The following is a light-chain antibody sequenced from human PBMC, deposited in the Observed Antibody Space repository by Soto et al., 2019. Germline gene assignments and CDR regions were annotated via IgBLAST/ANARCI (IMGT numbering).Light chain of an antibody. J-gene: IGKJ2*01. CDR1: QSVSRY. CDR3: QQRSAWPYT. Sequence: EMVLTQSPATLSLSPGERATLSCWASQSVSRYLAWYQQKPGQAPRLVIHDASYRATGIPARFSGSGSGSDFTLTISSLEPEDFAVYYCQQRSAWPYTFGQGTKLEI. CDR2: DAS. V-gene: IGKV3-11*01.